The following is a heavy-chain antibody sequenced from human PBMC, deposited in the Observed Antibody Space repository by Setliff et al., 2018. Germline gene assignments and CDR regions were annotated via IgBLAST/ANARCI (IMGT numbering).Heavy chain of an antibody. Sequence: GGSLRLSCAASGFTFSSYGMHWVRQAPGKGLEWVAFIRYDGSNKYYADSVKGRFTISRDNSKNTLYLQMNSLRAEDTAVYYCAKGRVGATIGGSFDYWGQGTLVTV. J-gene: IGHJ4*02. CDR2: IRYDGSNK. V-gene: IGHV3-30*02. D-gene: IGHD1-26*01. CDR1: GFTFSSYG. CDR3: AKGRVGATIGGSFDY.